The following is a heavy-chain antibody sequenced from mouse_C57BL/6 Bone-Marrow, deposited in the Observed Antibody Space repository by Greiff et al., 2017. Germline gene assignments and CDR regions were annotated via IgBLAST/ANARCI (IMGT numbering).Heavy chain of an antibody. CDR2: INPYNGGT. CDR1: GYTFTDYY. Sequence: QLQQSGTLLVKPGASVKMSCKASGYTFTDYYMNWVKQSHGKSLEWIGVINPYNGGTSYNQKFKGKATLTVDKSSSTAYMELNSLTSEDSAVYYCARRGRNCYAMDYWGQGTSVTVSS. CDR3: ARRGRNCYAMDY. D-gene: IGHD2-1*01. J-gene: IGHJ4*01. V-gene: IGHV1-19*01.